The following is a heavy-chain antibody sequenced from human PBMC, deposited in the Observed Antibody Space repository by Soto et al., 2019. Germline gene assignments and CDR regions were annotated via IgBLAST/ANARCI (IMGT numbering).Heavy chain of an antibody. CDR2: IYYSGST. D-gene: IGHD2-15*01. Sequence: QLQLQESGPGLVKPSETLSLTCTVSGGSISSSSYYWGWIRQPPGKGLEWIGSIYYSGSTYYNPSLKSRVTISVDTSKNQFSLQLSSVTAADTAVYYCARLVDCSGGSCYRPQSSYFDYWGQGTLVTVSS. J-gene: IGHJ4*02. CDR1: GGSISSSSYY. CDR3: ARLVDCSGGSCYRPQSSYFDY. V-gene: IGHV4-39*01.